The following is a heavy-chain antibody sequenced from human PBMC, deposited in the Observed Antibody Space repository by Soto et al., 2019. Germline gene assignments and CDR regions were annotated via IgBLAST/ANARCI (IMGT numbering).Heavy chain of an antibody. CDR1: GVTFSSYG. J-gene: IGHJ6*02. Sequence: HPGGSLRLSCAASGVTFSSYGVHWVRQAPGKGLEWVAVIWYDGSNKYYADSVKGRFTISRDNSKNTLYLQMNSLRAEDTAVYYCAGPDTAMVNYYYYGMDVWGQGTTVTVSS. V-gene: IGHV3-33*01. CDR2: IWYDGSNK. D-gene: IGHD5-18*01. CDR3: AGPDTAMVNYYYYGMDV.